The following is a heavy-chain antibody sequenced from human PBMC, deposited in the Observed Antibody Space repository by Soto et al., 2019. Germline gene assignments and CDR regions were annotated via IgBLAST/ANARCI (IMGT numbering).Heavy chain of an antibody. D-gene: IGHD6-19*01. CDR1: GYTFTSYY. V-gene: IGHV1-46*04. CDR3: AKVIPIAVAGRFDY. CDR2: INPSGGYT. J-gene: IGHJ4*02. Sequence: ASVKVSCKASGYTFTSYYMHWVRQAPGQGLEWMGIINPSGGYTSYADSVKGRFTISRDNSKNTLYLQMNSLRAEDTAVYYCAKVIPIAVAGRFDYWGQGTLVTVSS.